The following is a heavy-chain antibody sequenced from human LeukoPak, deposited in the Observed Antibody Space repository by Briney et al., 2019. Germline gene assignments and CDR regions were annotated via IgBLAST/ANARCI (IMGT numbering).Heavy chain of an antibody. Sequence: SVKVSCKASGGTFSSYAISWMRQAPGQGLEWMGRIIPIFGIANYAQKFQGRVTITADKSTSTAYMELSSLRSEDTAVYYCARVEQQSWFDPWGQGTLVTVSS. D-gene: IGHD6-13*01. J-gene: IGHJ5*02. V-gene: IGHV1-69*04. CDR2: IIPIFGIA. CDR1: GGTFSSYA. CDR3: ARVEQQSWFDP.